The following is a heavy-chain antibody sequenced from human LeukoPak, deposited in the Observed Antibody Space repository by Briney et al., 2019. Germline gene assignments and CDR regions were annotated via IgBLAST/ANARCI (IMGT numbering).Heavy chain of an antibody. CDR2: IKQDGSEK. CDR3: ARLRDYCSGGSCYYFDY. D-gene: IGHD2-15*01. CDR1: GFTFSSYW. V-gene: IGHV3-7*01. Sequence: GGSLRLSCAASGFTFSSYWMSWVRQAPGKGLEWVAYIKQDGSEKYYVDSVKGRFTISRDNAKNSLYLQMNSLRAEDTAVYYCARLRDYCSGGSCYYFDYWGQGTLVTVSS. J-gene: IGHJ4*02.